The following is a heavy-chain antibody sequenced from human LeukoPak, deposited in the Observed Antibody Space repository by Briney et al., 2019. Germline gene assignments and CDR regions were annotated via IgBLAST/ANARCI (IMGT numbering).Heavy chain of an antibody. Sequence: PGGSLRLSCAASGFIVSNNYMSWVRQAPGKGLEWVSLIYSGGSTYYADSVKGRFTISRDNPKNTLYLQMNSLKAEDTAVYYCARYRGHDAFDIWGQGTMVTVSS. CDR1: GFIVSNNY. CDR2: IYSGGST. CDR3: ARYRGHDAFDI. D-gene: IGHD2-2*01. J-gene: IGHJ3*02. V-gene: IGHV3-53*01.